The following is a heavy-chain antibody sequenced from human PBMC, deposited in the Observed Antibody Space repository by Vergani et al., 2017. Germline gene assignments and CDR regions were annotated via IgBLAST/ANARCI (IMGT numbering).Heavy chain of an antibody. D-gene: IGHD3-10*01. CDR2: INHSGST. V-gene: IGHV4-34*01. CDR3: ARVEPTLRPFDY. J-gene: IGHJ4*02. Sequence: QVQLQQWGAELLKPSETLSLTCAVYGGSFSGYYWSWIRQPPGKGLEWIGEINHSGSTNYNPSLKSRVTISVDTSKNQFSRKLSSVTAADTAVYYCARVEPTLRPFDYWGQGTLVTVSS. CDR1: GGSFSGYY.